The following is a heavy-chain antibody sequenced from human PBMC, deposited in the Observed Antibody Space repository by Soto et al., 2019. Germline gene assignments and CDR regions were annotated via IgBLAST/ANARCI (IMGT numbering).Heavy chain of an antibody. Sequence: KASETLSLTCTVSGGSISSYYWSWIRQPAGKGLEWIGRIYTSGSTNYNPSLKSRVTMSVDTSKNQFSLKLSSVTASDTAMYYCARHDGAARNNDAFDIWGQGTMVTVSS. CDR1: GGSISSYY. CDR2: IYTSGST. J-gene: IGHJ3*02. D-gene: IGHD6-6*01. CDR3: ARHDGAARNNDAFDI. V-gene: IGHV4-4*07.